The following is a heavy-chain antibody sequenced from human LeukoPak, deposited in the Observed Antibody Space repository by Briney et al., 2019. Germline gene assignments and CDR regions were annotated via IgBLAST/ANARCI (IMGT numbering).Heavy chain of an antibody. CDR3: ARAVTSTEGY. CDR1: GFTFSTYW. J-gene: IGHJ4*02. Sequence: GGSLRLSCAASGFTFSTYWMTWVRQAPGKGLEWVTSLNEDGSEKYYVDSVKGRFTISRDNAQKSLYLEMKSLSARDTAVYYCARAVTSTEGYWGQGTLVTVSS. CDR2: LNEDGSEK. V-gene: IGHV3-7*03.